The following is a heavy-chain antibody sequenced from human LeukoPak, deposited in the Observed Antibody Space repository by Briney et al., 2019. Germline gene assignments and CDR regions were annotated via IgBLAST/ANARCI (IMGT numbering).Heavy chain of an antibody. CDR2: ISGSGSST. V-gene: IGHV3-23*01. CDR1: GFTFSSYS. Sequence: GGSLRLSCAASGFTFSSYSMNWVRQAPGKGLEWVSTISGSGSSTYYADSVKGRFTISRDNSKSTLYLQMNSLRAEDTAIYYCAKGRSGSYAYDYKGQGTLVTVSS. D-gene: IGHD1-26*01. J-gene: IGHJ4*02. CDR3: AKGRSGSYAYDY.